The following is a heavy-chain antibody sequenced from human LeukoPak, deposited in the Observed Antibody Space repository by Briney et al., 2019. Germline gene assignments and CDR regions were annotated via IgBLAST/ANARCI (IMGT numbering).Heavy chain of an antibody. CDR3: AGGYYYDSSPDY. J-gene: IGHJ4*02. Sequence: GGSLRLSCAASGFTFSSYWMHWVRQAPGKGLVWVSRINSDGSSTSYADSVKGRFTISRDNAKNTLYLQMNSLRAEDTAVYYCAGGYYYDSSPDYWGQGTLVTVSS. CDR1: GFTFSSYW. D-gene: IGHD3-22*01. CDR2: INSDGSST. V-gene: IGHV3-74*01.